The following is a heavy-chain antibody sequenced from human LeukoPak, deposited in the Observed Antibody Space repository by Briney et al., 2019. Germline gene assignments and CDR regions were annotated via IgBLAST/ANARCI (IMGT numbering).Heavy chain of an antibody. Sequence: SETLSLTCAVYGGSFSGYYWSWIRQPPGKGLEWIGEINHSGSTNYNPSLKSRVTISVDTSKNQFSLKLSSVTAADTAVYYCASEARVHYDSSGYHYGWGQGTLVTVSS. CDR2: INHSGST. D-gene: IGHD3-22*01. CDR1: GGSFSGYY. V-gene: IGHV4-34*01. J-gene: IGHJ4*02. CDR3: ASEARVHYDSSGYHYG.